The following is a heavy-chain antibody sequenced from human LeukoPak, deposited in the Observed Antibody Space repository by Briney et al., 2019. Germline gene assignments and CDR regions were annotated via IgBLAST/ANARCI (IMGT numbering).Heavy chain of an antibody. CDR1: GFTVSSNY. V-gene: IGHV3-53*01. Sequence: GSLRLSCAASGFTVSSNYMSWVRQAPGKGLEWVSVIYSGGSTYYADSVKGRFTISRDNSKNTLYLQMNSLRAEDTAVYYCARIRTLYDSSGYAQYYFDYWGQGTLVTVSS. CDR3: ARIRTLYDSSGYAQYYFDY. CDR2: IYSGGST. D-gene: IGHD3-22*01. J-gene: IGHJ4*02.